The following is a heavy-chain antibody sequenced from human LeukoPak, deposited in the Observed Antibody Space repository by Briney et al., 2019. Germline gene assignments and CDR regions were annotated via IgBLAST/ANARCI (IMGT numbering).Heavy chain of an antibody. CDR1: GFIFSTYS. CDR2: ISSSSSYI. D-gene: IGHD2-15*01. J-gene: IGHJ2*01. CDR3: ARGCSGGNCMTDWYFDL. V-gene: IGHV3-21*01. Sequence: GGSLRLSCAASGFIFSTYSMNWVRQAPGKGLEWVSSISSSSSYIHYADSVRGRFTISRDNAKNSLYLQMSSLRAEDTAVYYCARGCSGGNCMTDWYFDLWGRGTLVTVSS.